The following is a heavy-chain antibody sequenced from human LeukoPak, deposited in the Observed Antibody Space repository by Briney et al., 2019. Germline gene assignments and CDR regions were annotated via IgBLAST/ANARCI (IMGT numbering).Heavy chain of an antibody. CDR1: GGSISSGSYY. J-gene: IGHJ3*02. CDR2: IYTSGST. D-gene: IGHD6-13*01. V-gene: IGHV4-61*02. CDR3: ARVWQQLARCAFDI. Sequence: SQTLSLTCTVSGGSISSGSYYWSWIRQPAGKGLEWIGRIYTSGSTNYNPSLKSRVTISVDTSKNQFSLKLSSVTAADTAVYYCARVWQQLARCAFDIWGQGTMVTVSS.